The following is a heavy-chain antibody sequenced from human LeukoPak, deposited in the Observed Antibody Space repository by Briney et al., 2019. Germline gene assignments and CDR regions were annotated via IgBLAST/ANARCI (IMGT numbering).Heavy chain of an antibody. V-gene: IGHV1-69*04. J-gene: IGHJ4*02. CDR1: GGTFSSYA. Sequence: ASVKASCKASGGTFSSYAISWVRQAPGQGLEWMGRIIPILGIANYAQKFQGRVTITADTSTSTAYMELSSLRSEDAAVYYCARDVSTYYYDSSGYYYDYWGQGTLVTVSS. CDR3: ARDVSTYYYDSSGYYYDY. D-gene: IGHD3-22*01. CDR2: IIPILGIA.